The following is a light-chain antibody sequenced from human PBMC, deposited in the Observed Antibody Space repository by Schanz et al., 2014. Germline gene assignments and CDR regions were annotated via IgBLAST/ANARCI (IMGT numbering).Light chain of an antibody. V-gene: IGLV2-14*01. CDR1: SSDVGDYNY. CDR3: QWFDIRMSGYVV. Sequence: QSALTQPASVSGSPGQSITISCTGTSSDVGDYNYVSWYQQYPGKAPKLMIYDVSNRPSGISNRFSGSKSVNTASLAITGLQAEDEGDYYCQWFDIRMSGYVVFGGGTKLTV. CDR2: DVS. J-gene: IGLJ2*01.